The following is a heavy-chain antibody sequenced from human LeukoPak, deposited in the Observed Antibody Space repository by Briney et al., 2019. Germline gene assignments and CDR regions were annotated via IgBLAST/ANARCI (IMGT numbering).Heavy chain of an antibody. D-gene: IGHD1-14*01. J-gene: IGHJ4*02. Sequence: SVKVSCKASGYTFTGYYMHWVRQAPGQGLEWMGRIIPIFGIANYAQKFQGRVTITADKSTSTAYMELSSLRSEDTAVYYCARAFAKTGKYYFDYWGQGTLVTVSS. CDR1: GYTFTGYY. CDR3: ARAFAKTGKYYFDY. V-gene: IGHV1-69*04. CDR2: IIPIFGIA.